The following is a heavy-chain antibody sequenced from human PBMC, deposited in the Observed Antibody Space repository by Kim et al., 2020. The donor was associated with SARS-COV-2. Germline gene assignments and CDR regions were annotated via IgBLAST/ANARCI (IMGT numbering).Heavy chain of an antibody. J-gene: IGHJ6*02. V-gene: IGHV4-30-2*01. D-gene: IGHD3-10*01. CDR3: ARGYGSGSPYGMDV. Sequence: NPPTTSRDTISLDRSKNQYSLQLSSVTAADTAVYYCARGYGSGSPYGMDVWGQGTTVTVSS.